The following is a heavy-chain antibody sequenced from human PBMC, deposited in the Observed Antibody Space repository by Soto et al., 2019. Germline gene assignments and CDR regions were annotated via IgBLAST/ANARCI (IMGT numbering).Heavy chain of an antibody. CDR3: PRDSIAGSGSCDY. CDR2: IKTDGSNP. D-gene: IGHD3-10*01. Sequence: EVQLVESGGGLVQPGGSLRLSCAASGFTFNNFWMHWVRQAPGKGLVWVSRIKTDGSNPNYADSVEGRFTISSDNAKNTIYLHMNSMRAEDTAVYDCPRDSIAGSGSCDYWGQGTLGTVSS. J-gene: IGHJ4*02. CDR1: GFTFNNFW. V-gene: IGHV3-74*01.